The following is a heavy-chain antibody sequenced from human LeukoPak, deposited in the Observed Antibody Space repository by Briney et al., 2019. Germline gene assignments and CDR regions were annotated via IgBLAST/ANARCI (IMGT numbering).Heavy chain of an antibody. D-gene: IGHD4-23*01. Sequence: SVKVSCKASGGTFSIYAISWVRQAPGQGLEWMGGIIPIFGTANYAQKFQGRVTITADESTSTAYMELSSLRSEDTAVYYCARGDGGNSHYYYYYGMDVWGQGTTVTVSS. J-gene: IGHJ6*02. V-gene: IGHV1-69*13. CDR3: ARGDGGNSHYYYYYGMDV. CDR1: GGTFSIYA. CDR2: IIPIFGTA.